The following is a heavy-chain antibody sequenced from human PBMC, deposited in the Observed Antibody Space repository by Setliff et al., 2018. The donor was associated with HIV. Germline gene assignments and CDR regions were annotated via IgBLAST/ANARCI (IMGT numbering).Heavy chain of an antibody. D-gene: IGHD3-3*01. J-gene: IGHJ4*02. CDR2: IDWDDDT. CDR3: ARRVLTSSDYFDY. Sequence: SGPTLVHPTQTLTLTCTVSGFSLGTTGMCVSWIRQPPGKALEWLARIDWDDDTHYNASLKTRLTVSKDTSKNQVVLSLANMDPVDTATYYCARRVLTSSDYFDYWGQGALVTV. CDR1: GFSLGTTGMC. V-gene: IGHV2-70*11.